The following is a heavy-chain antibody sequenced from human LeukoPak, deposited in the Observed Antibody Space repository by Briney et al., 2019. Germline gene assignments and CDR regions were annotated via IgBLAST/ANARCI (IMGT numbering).Heavy chain of an antibody. J-gene: IGHJ4*02. CDR1: GGSISSGGYS. CDR2: VYHSGST. D-gene: IGHD2-2*01. CDR3: AREGRSSTSCYFDY. Sequence: SRTLSLTCAVSGGSISSGGYSWSWIRQPPGKGLEWIGYVYHSGSTYYNPSLKSRVTISVDRSKNQFSLKLSSVTAADTAVYYCAREGRSSTSCYFDYWGQGTLVTVSS. V-gene: IGHV4-30-2*01.